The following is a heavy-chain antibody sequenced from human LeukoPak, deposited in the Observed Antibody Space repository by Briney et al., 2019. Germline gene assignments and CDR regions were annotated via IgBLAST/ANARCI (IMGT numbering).Heavy chain of an antibody. J-gene: IGHJ4*02. Sequence: SGTLSLTCAVSGGSISSNNWWGWVRQPPGKGLEWIGEIYHSGSPNYNPSLKSRVTISVDKSRNHFSLSLSSVTAADTAVYYCARVNINNWHSCDYWGQGTLVTVSS. CDR1: GGSISSNNW. CDR3: ARVNINNWHSCDY. D-gene: IGHD1-1*01. CDR2: IYHSGSP. V-gene: IGHV4-4*02.